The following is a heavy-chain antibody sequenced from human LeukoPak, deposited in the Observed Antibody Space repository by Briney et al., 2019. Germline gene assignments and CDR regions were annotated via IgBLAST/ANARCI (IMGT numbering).Heavy chain of an antibody. CDR1: GFTFTSSA. Sequence: VTSVKVSCKASGFTFTSSAVQWVRQARGQRLEWIGWIVVGSGNTNYAQKFQERVTITRDISTSTDYMELNSLRAEDTAVYYCERELHPSNFGVVNSGYWGQGTLVTVSS. D-gene: IGHD3-3*01. J-gene: IGHJ4*02. CDR3: ERELHPSNFGVVNSGY. CDR2: IVVGSGNT. V-gene: IGHV1-58*01.